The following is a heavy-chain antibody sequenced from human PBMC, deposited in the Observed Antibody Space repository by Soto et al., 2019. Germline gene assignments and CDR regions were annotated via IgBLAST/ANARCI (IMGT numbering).Heavy chain of an antibody. CDR2: IYPGGHET. D-gene: IGHD6-13*01. Sequence: GESLKISCRCSGYTFSNFWIAWVRHLPGKGLEWVGIIYPGGHETRYSPSFHGKVTISADKSINTAYLQWSSLEASDSAFYYCARSPRSSPYFDYWGQGALVTVSS. CDR1: GYTFSNFW. J-gene: IGHJ4*02. CDR3: ARSPRSSPYFDY. V-gene: IGHV5-51*01.